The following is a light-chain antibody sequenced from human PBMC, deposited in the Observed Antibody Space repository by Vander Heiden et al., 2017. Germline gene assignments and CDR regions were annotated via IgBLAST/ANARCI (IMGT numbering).Light chain of an antibody. CDR2: EGS. CDR3: CSYAGSSTLV. Sequence: QSALTQPASVPGYPGQSSTSSCTGTRRDVGSNTLVAWDQQHPGKAPKLRIYEGSKRPSGVSNRFSGSKSGNTASLTSSGLQAEDEADYYCCSYAGSSTLVFGGGTKLTVL. J-gene: IGLJ2*01. V-gene: IGLV2-23*01. CDR1: RRDVGSNTL.